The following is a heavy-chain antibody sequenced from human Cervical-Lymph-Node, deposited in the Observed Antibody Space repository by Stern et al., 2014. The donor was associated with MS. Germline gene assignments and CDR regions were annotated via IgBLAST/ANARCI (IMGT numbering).Heavy chain of an antibody. CDR1: GYTFTKYL. J-gene: IGHJ5*02. V-gene: IGHV7-4-1*02. D-gene: IGHD3-3*01. CDR3: ARDMSDFWSDYGHNWFDP. Sequence: VQLVESGSELKKPGASVTVSCKASGYTFTKYLIHWVRQAPGQGLEWMGWITSNTGAPMYAGDFAGRFVFSLDTSVTTAYLQISRLKTEDTAVYYCARDMSDFWSDYGHNWFDPWGQGTLVTVSS. CDR2: ITSNTGAP.